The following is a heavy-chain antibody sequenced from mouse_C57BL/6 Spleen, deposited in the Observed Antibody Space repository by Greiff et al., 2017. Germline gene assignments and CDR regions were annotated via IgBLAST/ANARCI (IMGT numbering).Heavy chain of an antibody. CDR1: GYTFTSYW. D-gene: IGHD1-1*01. V-gene: IGHV1-53*01. Sequence: QVQLQQPGTELVKPGASVKLSCKASGYTFTSYWMHWVKQRPGQGLEWIGNINPSNGGTNYNAKFKSKATLTVDKSSSTAYMQLSSLTSEDSAVYYGARWRNYYGSSWDYWGQGTTLTVSS. CDR2: INPSNGGT. CDR3: ARWRNYYGSSWDY. J-gene: IGHJ2*01.